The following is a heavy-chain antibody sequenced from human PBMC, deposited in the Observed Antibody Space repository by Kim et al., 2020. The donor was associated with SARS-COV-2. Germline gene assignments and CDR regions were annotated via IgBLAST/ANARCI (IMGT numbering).Heavy chain of an antibody. CDR2: ITYDGYNI. CDR3: AKGRIFGVASRYYFDS. Sequence: GGSLRLSCAASGFIFNNYGMHWVRQAPGKGLEWVTFITYDGYNIYYADSVKGRFTVSRDNSKNTLYLQMNSLRPEDTAVYYCAKGRIFGVASRYYFDSWGPGTLITVSS. CDR1: GFIFNNYG. J-gene: IGHJ4*02. D-gene: IGHD3-3*01. V-gene: IGHV3-30*18.